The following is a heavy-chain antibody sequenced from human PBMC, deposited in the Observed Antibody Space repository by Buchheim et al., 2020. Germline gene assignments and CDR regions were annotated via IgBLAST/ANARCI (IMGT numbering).Heavy chain of an antibody. CDR2: IAYSGAT. Sequence: QVQLQESGPGLVKPSQTLSLTCTVSGGSISGGGDYWTWIRQHPGKGLEWIGYIAYSGATYYNPSLKGRVIMSVDTSTNHFPLKLTSVTAADTAVYYCARDAYYFDSWGQGTL. CDR1: GGSISGGGDY. CDR3: ARDAYYFDS. D-gene: IGHD3-16*01. V-gene: IGHV4-31*03. J-gene: IGHJ4*02.